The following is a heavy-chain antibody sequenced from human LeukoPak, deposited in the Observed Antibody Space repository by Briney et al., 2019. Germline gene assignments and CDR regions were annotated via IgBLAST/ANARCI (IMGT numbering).Heavy chain of an antibody. CDR1: GGSIRGHY. Sequence: SGPTLVKPSETLSLTCTVSGGSIRGHYWSWIRQPPGKGLEWIGYIYNNGRTDYNPSLKSRVIISLDTSKNQLSLKLTSVTAADTAVYYCARDARYYDSSGYYVFDIWGQGTKVTVSS. CDR2: IYNNGRT. CDR3: ARDARYYDSSGYYVFDI. D-gene: IGHD3-22*01. V-gene: IGHV4-59*11. J-gene: IGHJ3*02.